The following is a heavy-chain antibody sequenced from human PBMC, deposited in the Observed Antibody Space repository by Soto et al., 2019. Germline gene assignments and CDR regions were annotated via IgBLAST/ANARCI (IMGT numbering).Heavy chain of an antibody. CDR2: IYYSGST. CDR1: GGSISSGDYY. CDR3: ARGRDDILTGYSWFHP. J-gene: IGHJ5*02. Sequence: SETLSLTCTVSGGSISSGDYYWSWIRQPPGKGLEWIGYIYYSGSTYYNPSLKSRVTISVDTSKNQFSLKLSSVTAADMAVYYCARGRDDILTGYSWFHPWGQGTLVTVSS. V-gene: IGHV4-30-4*01. D-gene: IGHD3-9*01.